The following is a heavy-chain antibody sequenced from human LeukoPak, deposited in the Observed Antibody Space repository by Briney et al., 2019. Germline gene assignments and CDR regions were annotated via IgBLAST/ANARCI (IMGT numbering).Heavy chain of an antibody. CDR2: IYHSGST. D-gene: IGHD4-17*01. CDR3: ARDYGDYHLNYFDY. V-gene: IGHV4-30-2*01. J-gene: IGHJ4*02. Sequence: PSQTLSLTCTVSGGSISSGGYYWSWIRQPPGKGQEWIGYIYHSGSTYYNPSLKSRVTISVDRSKNQFSLKLSSVTAADTAVYYCARDYGDYHLNYFDYWGQGTLVTVSS. CDR1: GGSISSGGYY.